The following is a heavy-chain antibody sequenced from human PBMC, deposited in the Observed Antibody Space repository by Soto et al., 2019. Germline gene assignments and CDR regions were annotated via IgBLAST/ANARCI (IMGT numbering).Heavy chain of an antibody. CDR1: GFPFINFA. J-gene: IGHJ4*01. Sequence: RLSCAASGFPFINFAMSWVRQSPGKGLEWVSAISGGGTATWYADSVRGRFTISRDNSKNTVYLQMNSLRAEDTAVYYCAKFGASGSYFQFDYWGHGTLVTVSS. D-gene: IGHD3-10*01. CDR3: AKFGASGSYFQFDY. V-gene: IGHV3-23*01. CDR2: ISGGGTAT.